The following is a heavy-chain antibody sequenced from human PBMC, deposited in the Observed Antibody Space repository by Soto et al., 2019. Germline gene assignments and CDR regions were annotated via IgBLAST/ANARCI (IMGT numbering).Heavy chain of an antibody. CDR2: ISSSTSHT. D-gene: IGHD6-13*01. Sequence: QVQLVESGGGLVKPGGSLRLSCAVSGFTFSDYYMTWIRQAPGKGLEWVSYISSSTSHTNYADSVKGRFTISRDNDKNSLLLQMNSLRAEDTAVYYCARGRGAAADYFDFWGQGTLVTVSS. J-gene: IGHJ4*02. V-gene: IGHV3-11*05. CDR1: GFTFSDYY. CDR3: ARGRGAAADYFDF.